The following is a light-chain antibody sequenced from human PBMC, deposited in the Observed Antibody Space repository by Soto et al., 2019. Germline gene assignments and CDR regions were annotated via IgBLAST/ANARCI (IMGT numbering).Light chain of an antibody. CDR3: QTWGTGIMV. V-gene: IGLV4-69*01. CDR1: SGHNTYA. Sequence: QLVLTQSPSASASLGGSVKLTCTLTSGHNTYAIAWHQQQPEKGPRYLMKVNSDGSHSKGDGIPDRFSGSSSGAERYLTISSLQSEDEADYYCQTWGTGIMVFGGGTKLTVL. CDR2: VNSDGSH. J-gene: IGLJ2*01.